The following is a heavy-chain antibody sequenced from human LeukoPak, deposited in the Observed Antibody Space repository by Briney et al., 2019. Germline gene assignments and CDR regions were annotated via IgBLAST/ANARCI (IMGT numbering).Heavy chain of an antibody. D-gene: IGHD3-10*01. CDR3: ARVGRLVLLWFGESSGPFDY. J-gene: IGHJ4*02. Sequence: SETLSLTCTVSGGSISSGDYYWSWIRQPPGKGLEWIGYIYYSGSTYYNPSLKSRVTISVDTSKNQFSLKLSSVTAADTAVYYCARVGRLVLLWFGESSGPFDYWGQGTLVTVSS. CDR2: IYYSGST. CDR1: GGSISSGDYY. V-gene: IGHV4-30-4*01.